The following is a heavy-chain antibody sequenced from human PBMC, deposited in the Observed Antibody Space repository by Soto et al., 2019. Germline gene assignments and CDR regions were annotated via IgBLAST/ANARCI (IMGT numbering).Heavy chain of an antibody. CDR2: IFHSGST. CDR3: ARSSLERARRWFAP. V-gene: IGHV4-59*01. CDR1: GDSIDDFY. Sequence: VRLQESGPGLVKPSETLSLNCTVSGDSIDDFYWNWIRQTPGKGLEWIGYIFHSGSTSDGGTTPHTHSLDSPFTISVVESQTLFSLQLKSVLAAGTALYSCARSSLERARRWFAPWGQGILVTVS. D-gene: IGHD1-1*01. J-gene: IGHJ5*02.